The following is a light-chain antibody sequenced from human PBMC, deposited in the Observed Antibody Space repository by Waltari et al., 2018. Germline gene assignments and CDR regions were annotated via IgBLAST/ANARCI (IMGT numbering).Light chain of an antibody. J-gene: IGLJ2*01. CDR1: SSDVGGYNY. CDR3: SSYTSSSTLVV. CDR2: DGS. V-gene: IGLV2-14*03. Sequence: QSALTQPASVSGSPGQSITISCTGTSSDVGGYNYVSWYQQHPGKAPNLMIYDGSNRPSGVSNRFSGSKSGNTASLTISGLQAEDEADYYCSSYTSSSTLVVFGGGTKLTVL.